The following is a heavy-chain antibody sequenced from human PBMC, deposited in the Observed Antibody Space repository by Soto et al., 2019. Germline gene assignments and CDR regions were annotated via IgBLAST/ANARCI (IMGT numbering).Heavy chain of an antibody. CDR3: ARDRNESSAYYHHYYYGMDV. Sequence: GASVKVSCKASGYTFTSYGIHWVRQAPGQRLEWTGWINAGNGNTKYSEKFQGRVTITRDTSASTAYLELSSLRSEDTAVYYCARDRNESSAYYHHYYYGMDVWGQGTRVTVS. CDR1: GYTFTSYG. D-gene: IGHD3-22*01. CDR2: INAGNGNT. J-gene: IGHJ6*02. V-gene: IGHV1-3*01.